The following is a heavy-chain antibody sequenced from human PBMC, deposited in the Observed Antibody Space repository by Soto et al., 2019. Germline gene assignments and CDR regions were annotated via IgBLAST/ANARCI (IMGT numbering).Heavy chain of an antibody. CDR2: ISYDGSNK. Sequence: QVQLVESGGGVVQPGRSLRLSCAASGFTFSSYAMHWVRQAPGKGLEWVAVISYDGSNKYYADSVKGRFTISRDNSKKTFYWQMNSLRAEERVVYYCARYYYGSGSYYRNYYYGMDVWAKGPTVTVSS. J-gene: IGHJ6*04. D-gene: IGHD3-10*01. CDR1: GFTFSSYA. CDR3: ARYYYGSGSYYRNYYYGMDV. V-gene: IGHV3-30-3*01.